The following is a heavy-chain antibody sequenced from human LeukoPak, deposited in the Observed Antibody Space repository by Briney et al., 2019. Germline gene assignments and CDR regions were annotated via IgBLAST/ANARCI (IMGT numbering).Heavy chain of an antibody. CDR1: GFSLSNYG. J-gene: IGHJ4*02. D-gene: IGHD4-23*01. CDR3: AKDSPVATY. V-gene: IGHV3-23*01. Sequence: PGASLRLSCAASGFSLSNYGMTWIRQGPGKGLEWVSAISAVVTSAYYSDSVKGRFTISRDNSKNTLYLQMNSLRVDDTAVYHCAKDSPVATYWGQGTLVTVSS. CDR2: ISAVVTSA.